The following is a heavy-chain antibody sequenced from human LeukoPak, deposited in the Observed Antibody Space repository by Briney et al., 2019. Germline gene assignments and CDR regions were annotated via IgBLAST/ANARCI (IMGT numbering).Heavy chain of an antibody. CDR2: ISWNSGSI. V-gene: IGHV3-9*01. Sequence: GRSLRLSCAASGFTFDDYAMHWVRQAPGKGLEWVSGISWNSGSIGYADSVKGRFTISRDNAKNSLYLQMNSLRAEDTALYYCAKGHRDGYKNGQFDDAFDIWGQGTMVTVSS. CDR1: GFTFDDYA. J-gene: IGHJ3*02. CDR3: AKGHRDGYKNGQFDDAFDI. D-gene: IGHD5-24*01.